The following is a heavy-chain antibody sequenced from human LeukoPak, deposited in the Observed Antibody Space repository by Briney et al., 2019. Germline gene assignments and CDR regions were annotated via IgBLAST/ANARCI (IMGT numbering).Heavy chain of an antibody. CDR3: ARATSFGSGWYYFDY. J-gene: IGHJ4*02. D-gene: IGHD6-19*01. Sequence: PSETLSLTCTVSGGSISSGGYYWSWIRQHPGKGLEWIGYIYYSGSTYYNPSLKSRVTISVDTSKNQFSLKLSSVTAADTAAYYCARATSFGSGWYYFDYWGQGTLVTVSS. V-gene: IGHV4-31*03. CDR2: IYYSGST. CDR1: GGSISSGGYY.